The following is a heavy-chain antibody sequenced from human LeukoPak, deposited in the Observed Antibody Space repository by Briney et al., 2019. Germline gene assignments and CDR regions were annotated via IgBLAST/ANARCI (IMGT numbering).Heavy chain of an antibody. V-gene: IGHV1-18*01. CDR1: GYTFTSYG. D-gene: IGHD3-22*01. CDR2: ISAYNGNT. Sequence: ASVKVSCKAPGYTFTSYGISWVRQAPGQGLEWMGWISAYNGNTNYAQKLQGRVTMTTDTSTSTAYMELRSLRSDDTAVYYCARDGQYDSSGLGAFDIWGQGTMVTVSS. J-gene: IGHJ3*02. CDR3: ARDGQYDSSGLGAFDI.